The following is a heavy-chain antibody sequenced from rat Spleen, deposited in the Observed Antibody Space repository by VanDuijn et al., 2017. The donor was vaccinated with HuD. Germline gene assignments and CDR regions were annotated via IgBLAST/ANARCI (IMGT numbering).Heavy chain of an antibody. CDR2: IWNTGGT. D-gene: IGHD1-11*01. V-gene: IGHV2-41*01. CDR3: ARGEGFGGYRPNWFAY. CDR1: GFSLTSYN. Sequence: QVQLKESGPGLVQPSQTLSLTCTVAGFSLTSYNVHWVRQPPAKDLEWMGVIWNTGGTQYNSALKSRLSISKDTSKSQVFLKMNSLQTEDTATYYCARGEGFGGYRPNWFAYWGQGTLVTVSS. J-gene: IGHJ3*01.